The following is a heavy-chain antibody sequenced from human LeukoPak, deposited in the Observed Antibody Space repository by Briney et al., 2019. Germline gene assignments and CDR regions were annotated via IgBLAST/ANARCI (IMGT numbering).Heavy chain of an antibody. CDR3: ARASFYDILNY. V-gene: IGHV4-59*01. J-gene: IGHJ4*02. CDR2: IYYSGST. D-gene: IGHD3-9*01. Sequence: SETLSLTCTVSGGFISSYYWSWIRQPPGKGLEWIGYIYYSGSTNYNPSLKSRVTISVDTSKNQFSLKLSSVTAADTAVYYCARASFYDILNYWGQGTLVTVSS. CDR1: GGFISSYY.